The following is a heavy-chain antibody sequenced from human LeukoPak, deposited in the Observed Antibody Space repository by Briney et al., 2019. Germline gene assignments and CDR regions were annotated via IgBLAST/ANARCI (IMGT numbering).Heavy chain of an antibody. V-gene: IGHV1-2*02. CDR1: GYTFTGYY. D-gene: IGHD1-26*01. J-gene: IGHJ4*02. Sequence: ASVKVSCKASGYTFTGYYMHWVRQAPGQGLEWMGWITPNSGGTNYAQKFQGRVTMTRDTAISTAYMELSRLRSDDTAVYYCAREVFGATMIDYWGQGTLVTVS. CDR3: AREVFGATMIDY. CDR2: ITPNSGGT.